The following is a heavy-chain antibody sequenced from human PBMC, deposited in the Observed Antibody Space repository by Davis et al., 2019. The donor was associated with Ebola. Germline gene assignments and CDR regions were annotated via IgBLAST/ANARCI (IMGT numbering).Heavy chain of an antibody. CDR2: ISYDGSNK. CDR3: AKVPFLEWLPDYGMDV. D-gene: IGHD3-3*02. Sequence: GGSLRLSCAASGFTFSSYGMHWVRQAPGKGLEWVAVISYDGSNKYYADSVKGRFTISRDNSKNTLYLQMNSLRAEDTAVYYCAKVPFLEWLPDYGMDVWGQGTTVTVSS. CDR1: GFTFSSYG. J-gene: IGHJ6*02. V-gene: IGHV3-30*18.